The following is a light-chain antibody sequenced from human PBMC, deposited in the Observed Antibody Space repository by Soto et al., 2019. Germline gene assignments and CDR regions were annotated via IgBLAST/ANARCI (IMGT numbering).Light chain of an antibody. J-gene: IGKJ1*01. Sequence: EIVMTQSPATQSVSPGERATLSCRASQSVSTNLAWYQQRPGQAPRLLIYAASSRATGIPDRFSGSGSGTDFTLTISSLQSEDFAVYYCQQYNNWPPWTFGQGTKVEIK. CDR3: QQYNNWPPWT. V-gene: IGKV3D-15*01. CDR1: QSVSTN. CDR2: AAS.